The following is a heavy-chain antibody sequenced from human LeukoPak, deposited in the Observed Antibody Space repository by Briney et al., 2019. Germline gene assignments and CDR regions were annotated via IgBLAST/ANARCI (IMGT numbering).Heavy chain of an antibody. CDR2: IIPIFGVA. J-gene: IGHJ4*02. Sequence: AASVKVSCKASGDTFINYALNWVRQAPGQGLEWMGRIIPIFGVANYAQKLQGRMTITADKSTSTVYMELSSLTSEDTAVYYCARDSGGYSYDSIDCWGQGTLITVSS. D-gene: IGHD5-18*01. CDR3: ARDSGGYSYDSIDC. CDR1: GDTFINYA. V-gene: IGHV1-69*04.